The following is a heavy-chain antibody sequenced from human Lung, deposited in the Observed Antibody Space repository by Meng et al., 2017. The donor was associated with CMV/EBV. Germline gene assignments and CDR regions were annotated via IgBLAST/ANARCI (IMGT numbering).Heavy chain of an antibody. CDR3: ASFPPPGKQWLVTDY. D-gene: IGHD6-19*01. Sequence: QVQLKESGPGLVKPSGTLALTCAVAGGSISSSNWGSWVRQPPGKGLEWIGEIYHSGSTNYNPSLKSRVTISVDKSKNQFSLKLSSVTAADTAVYYCASFPPPGKQWLVTDYWGQGTLVTVSS. CDR2: IYHSGST. V-gene: IGHV4-4*02. CDR1: GGSISSSNW. J-gene: IGHJ4*02.